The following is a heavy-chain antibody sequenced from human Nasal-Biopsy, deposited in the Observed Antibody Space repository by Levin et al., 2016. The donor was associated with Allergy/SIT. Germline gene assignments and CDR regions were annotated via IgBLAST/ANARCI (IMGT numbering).Heavy chain of an antibody. D-gene: IGHD6-13*01. CDR1: GFTVSANQ. V-gene: IGHV3-53*05. J-gene: IGHJ4*02. CDR2: ITGSGSDT. Sequence: GGSLRLSCDVSGFTVSANQMSWVRQAPGKGLEWVSGITGSGSDTHYAGSVKGRFTMTRDTSITTDYMELSSLRSDDTAVYYCARGPPTTGIADFWGQGTLVTVSS. CDR3: ARGPPTTGIADF.